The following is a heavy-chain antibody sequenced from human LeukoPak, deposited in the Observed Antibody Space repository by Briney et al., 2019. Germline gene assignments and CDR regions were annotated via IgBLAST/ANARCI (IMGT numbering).Heavy chain of an antibody. CDR3: ARDATRGGDFDY. CDR1: GFTFSSYW. Sequence: GGSLRLFCAASGFTFSSYWMTWVRQAPGKGLEWVANINQGGSEKYYVDSVKGRFTISRDNAKNSLYLQMNSLRAEDTAVYYCARDATRGGDFDYWGQGTLVTVSS. CDR2: INQGGSEK. J-gene: IGHJ4*02. D-gene: IGHD3-16*01. V-gene: IGHV3-7*01.